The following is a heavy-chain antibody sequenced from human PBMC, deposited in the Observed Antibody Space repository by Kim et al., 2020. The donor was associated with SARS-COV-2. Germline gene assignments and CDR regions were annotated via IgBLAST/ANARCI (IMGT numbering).Heavy chain of an antibody. CDR2: INREATVI. V-gene: IGHV3-7*01. CDR1: GFTLRSHW. CDR3: ARLKGDATIYDC. Sequence: GGSLRLSCAASGFTLRSHWMSWVRQVPGKGLDWVASINREATVIHYVDSVKGRFTISRDNADNSLHLQMSGLRDEDSAVYYCARLKGDATIYDCWGQGTLVTVSS. J-gene: IGHJ4*02. D-gene: IGHD2-21*02.